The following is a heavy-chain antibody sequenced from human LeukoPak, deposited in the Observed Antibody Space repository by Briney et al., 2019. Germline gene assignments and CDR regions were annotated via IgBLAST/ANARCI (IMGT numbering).Heavy chain of an antibody. CDR3: ARGDSSSWDFDY. D-gene: IGHD6-13*01. Sequence: ASVKVSCKASGYTFTSYDINWVRQATGQGLEWMGWMNPNSGNTGYAQKFQGRVTTTRNTSISTAYMELSSLRSEDTAVYCCARGDSSSWDFDYWGQGTLVTVSS. CDR1: GYTFTSYD. V-gene: IGHV1-8*01. J-gene: IGHJ4*02. CDR2: MNPNSGNT.